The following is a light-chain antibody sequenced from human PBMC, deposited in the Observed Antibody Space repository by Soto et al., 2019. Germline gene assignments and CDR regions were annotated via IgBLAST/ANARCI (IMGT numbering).Light chain of an antibody. CDR2: DAS. Sequence: EIVLTQSPATLSLSPGDRATLSCRASQSVNSDLAWYQQRPGQAPRLLIYDASHRATAIPARFSGSGSGTAFTLPISSLEPEDFAVYFCQQGSNWPLTFGGGTKVEIK. V-gene: IGKV3-11*01. J-gene: IGKJ4*01. CDR3: QQGSNWPLT. CDR1: QSVNSD.